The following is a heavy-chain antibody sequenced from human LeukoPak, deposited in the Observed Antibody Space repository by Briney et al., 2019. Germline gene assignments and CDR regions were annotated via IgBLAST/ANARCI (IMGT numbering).Heavy chain of an antibody. J-gene: IGHJ4*02. Sequence: GGSLRLSCAASGFTFSSSEMSWVRQAPGKGLEWISYISSSGSTVYYADSVKGRFTISRDNAKNSLYLQMNSLRAEDTAVYYCARASGYDDRSIDYWGQGTLVTVSS. CDR2: ISSSGSTV. V-gene: IGHV3-48*03. CDR3: ARASGYDDRSIDY. D-gene: IGHD5-12*01. CDR1: GFTFSSSE.